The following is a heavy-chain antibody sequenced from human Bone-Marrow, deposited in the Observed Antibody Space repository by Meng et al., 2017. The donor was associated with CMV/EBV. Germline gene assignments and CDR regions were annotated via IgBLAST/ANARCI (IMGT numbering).Heavy chain of an antibody. CDR3: ARGDGGFTMVRGVISY. V-gene: IGHV4-30-4*08. J-gene: IGHJ4*02. CDR2: IYYSGST. D-gene: IGHD3-10*01. Sequence: SETLSLTCTVSGGSISSGDYYWSWIRQPPGKGLEWIGYIYYSGSTYYNPSLKSRVTISVDTSKNQFSLKLSSVTAADTAVYYCARGDGGFTMVRGVISYWGQGTRVTGSS. CDR1: GGSISSGDYY.